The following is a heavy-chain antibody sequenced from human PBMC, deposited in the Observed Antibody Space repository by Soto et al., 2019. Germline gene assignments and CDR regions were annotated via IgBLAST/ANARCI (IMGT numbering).Heavy chain of an antibody. CDR3: LRDQRHWNEFADQ. CDR1: GFAFGSYW. D-gene: IGHD1-1*01. Sequence: VQLVESGEGLVQPGGSLRLSCAASGFAFGSYWMHWVRQAPGKGLVWVSRISQDGAIATQADSVKGRFTISRDNAKNTLFLQMNSLRADDTAVYYCLRDQRHWNEFADQWCQGTLVTVSS. CDR2: ISQDGAIA. J-gene: IGHJ4*02. V-gene: IGHV3-74*01.